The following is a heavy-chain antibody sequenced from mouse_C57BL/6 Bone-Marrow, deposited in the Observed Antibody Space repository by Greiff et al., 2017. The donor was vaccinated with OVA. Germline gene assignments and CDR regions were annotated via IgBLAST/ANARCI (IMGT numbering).Heavy chain of an antibody. CDR2: IYPSDSET. V-gene: IGHV1-61*01. CDR3: ARKGFGYYYAMDY. J-gene: IGHJ4*01. CDR1: GYTFTSYW. Sequence: VKLQQPGAELVRPGSSVKLSCKASGYTFTSYWMDWVKQRPGQGLEWIGNIYPSDSETHYNQKFKDKATLTVDKSSSTAYMQLSSLTSEDSAVYYCARKGFGYYYAMDYWGQGTSVTVSS.